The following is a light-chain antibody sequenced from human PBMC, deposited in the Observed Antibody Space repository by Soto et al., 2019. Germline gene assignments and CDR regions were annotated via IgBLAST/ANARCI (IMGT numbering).Light chain of an antibody. V-gene: IGKV4-1*01. J-gene: IGKJ4*01. CDR2: WAS. CDR3: QQYYNTPLT. CDR1: QSVFYSSNNKDY. Sequence: DIVMTQSPDSLVVSLGERATISCKSSQSVFYSSNNKDYLAWYQQRPGQSPKLLIYWASTRESGVPDRFSGSGSGTDFTLTINSLQPEDVAVYYCQQYYNTPLTFGGGTKVEI.